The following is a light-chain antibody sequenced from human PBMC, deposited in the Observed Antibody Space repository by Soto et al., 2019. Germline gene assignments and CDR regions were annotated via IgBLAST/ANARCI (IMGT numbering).Light chain of an antibody. CDR2: DNH. Sequence: QSALTQPPSVSAAPGQRVTISCSGSSSNIGGNYVSWYQVVPRTAPKLLIYDNHKRHSGVPDRFSGSKSGTSATLGIADLHAGDEAHYYCGTWDINLDTVVFGGGTKVTVL. CDR3: GTWDINLDTVV. V-gene: IGLV1-51*01. CDR1: SSNIGGNY. J-gene: IGLJ2*01.